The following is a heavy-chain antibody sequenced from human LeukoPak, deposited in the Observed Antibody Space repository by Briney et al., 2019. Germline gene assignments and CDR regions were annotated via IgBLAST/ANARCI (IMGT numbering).Heavy chain of an antibody. CDR1: GGTFSSYA. V-gene: IGHV1-69*04. J-gene: IGHJ4*02. D-gene: IGHD3-22*01. CDR3: ARVGHSYDSSGYSSN. CDR2: IIPILGIA. Sequence: ASVKVSCKASGGTFSSYAISWVRQAPGQGLEWMGRIIPILGIANYAQKFQGRVTITADKSTSTAYMELSSPRSEDTAVYYCARVGHSYDSSGYSSNWGQGTLVTVSS.